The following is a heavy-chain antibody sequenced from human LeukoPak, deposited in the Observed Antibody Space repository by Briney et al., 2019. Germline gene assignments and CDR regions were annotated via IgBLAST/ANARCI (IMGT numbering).Heavy chain of an antibody. CDR1: GFTFSSYA. J-gene: IGHJ4*02. Sequence: PGGSLRLSCAASGFTFSSYAMSWVRQAPGKGLEWVSAISGSGGSTYYADSVKGRFTISRDNSKNTLYLQMNSLRAEDTAVYYCVRSDEGQDYSGSGTYYNDYWGQGTLVTVSS. V-gene: IGHV3-23*01. D-gene: IGHD3-10*01. CDR2: ISGSGGST. CDR3: VRSDEGQDYSGSGTYYNDY.